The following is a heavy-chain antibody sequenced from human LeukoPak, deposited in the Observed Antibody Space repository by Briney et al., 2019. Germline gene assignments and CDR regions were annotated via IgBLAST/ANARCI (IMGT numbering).Heavy chain of an antibody. Sequence: GGSLRLSCTASGFTFSSYAMSWVRQAPGKGLEWVSRLSGSGGSTSYADSGKGRLTISRHNSKTTLYLQMNSLSADDTAVYSCARARGFGELNFDYWGQGPLVTVSS. CDR3: ARARGFGELNFDY. J-gene: IGHJ4*02. CDR1: GFTFSSYA. V-gene: IGHV3-23*01. D-gene: IGHD3-10*01. CDR2: LSGSGGST.